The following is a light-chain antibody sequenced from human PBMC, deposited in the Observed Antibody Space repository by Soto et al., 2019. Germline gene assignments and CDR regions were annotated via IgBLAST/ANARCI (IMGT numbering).Light chain of an antibody. CDR2: GVS. CDR1: QSLTSSY. J-gene: IGKJ2*01. Sequence: EIVLTQSPGTLSLSPGETATLSCRASQSLTSSYLAWYQQRPGQAPSLLIYGVSSRATGIPDRFSGSGSGTDFTLTITRLEPEDFAVYYCQQYIDWPPYTFGQGTKVDIK. V-gene: IGKV3-20*01. CDR3: QQYIDWPPYT.